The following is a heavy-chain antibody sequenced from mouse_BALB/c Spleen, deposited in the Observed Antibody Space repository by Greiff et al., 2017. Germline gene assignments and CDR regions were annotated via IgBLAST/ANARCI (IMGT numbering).Heavy chain of an antibody. J-gene: IGHJ1*01. CDR1: GFNIKDYY. CDR3: ARSPYGNYWYFDV. D-gene: IGHD2-1*01. Sequence: EVKLQESGAELVRPGALVKLSCKASGFNIKDYYMHWVKQRPEQGLEWIGWIDPENGNTIYDPKFQGKASITADTSSNTAYLQLSSLTSEDTAVYYCARSPYGNYWYFDVWGAGTTVTVSS. CDR2: IDPENGNT. V-gene: IGHV14-1*02.